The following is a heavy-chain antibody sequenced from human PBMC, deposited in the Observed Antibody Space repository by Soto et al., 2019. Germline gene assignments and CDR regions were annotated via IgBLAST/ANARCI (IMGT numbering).Heavy chain of an antibody. CDR3: AGESVDTGMFCYY. V-gene: IGHV3-21*01. Sequence: KAXRSMRLPCAACGLPASRYSRNGVRPATGKGLEWVSSISSSISYIYYADSVKGRFTISRDNAKNSLYLQMNSLRAEDTAVYYWAGESVDTGMFCYYWR. J-gene: IGHJ4*01. D-gene: IGHD5-18*01. CDR1: GLPASRYS. CDR2: ISSSISYI.